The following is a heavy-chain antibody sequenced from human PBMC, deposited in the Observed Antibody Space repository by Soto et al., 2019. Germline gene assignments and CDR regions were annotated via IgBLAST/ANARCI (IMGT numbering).Heavy chain of an antibody. V-gene: IGHV3-30*18. D-gene: IGHD6-19*01. CDR2: ILYDGSKK. CDR1: VFTFSSYG. CDR3: VEDGSSGWPYFDDMDV. Sequence: LRLSFAASVFTFSSYGMHWVRQAPGKGLEWVAVILYDGSKKYYADSVKGRFTISRDNSKNTLYLQMSSLRAEDTALYYCVEDGSSGWPYFDDMDVWGQGTTVTVSS. J-gene: IGHJ6*02.